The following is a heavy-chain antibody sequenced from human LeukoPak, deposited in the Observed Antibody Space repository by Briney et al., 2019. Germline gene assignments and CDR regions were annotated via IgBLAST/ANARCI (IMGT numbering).Heavy chain of an antibody. CDR2: IWYDGSNK. V-gene: IGHV3-33*08. J-gene: IGHJ4*02. Sequence: GGSLRLSCAASGFTFSSYGMHWVRQAPGKGLEWVAVIWYDGSNKYYADSVKGRFTISRDNSKNTLYLQMNSLRAEDTAVYYCARALYRSPYYDFWSGYHNHLGDFDYWGQGTLVTVSS. CDR3: ARALYRSPYYDFWSGYHNHLGDFDY. CDR1: GFTFSSYG. D-gene: IGHD3-3*01.